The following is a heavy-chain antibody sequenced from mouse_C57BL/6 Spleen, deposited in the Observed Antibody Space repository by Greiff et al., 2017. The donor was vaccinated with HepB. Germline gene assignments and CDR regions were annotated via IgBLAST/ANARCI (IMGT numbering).Heavy chain of an antibody. Sequence: VQLQQPGAELVMPGASVKLSCKASGYTFTSYWMHWVKQRPGQGLEWIGEIDPSDSYTNYNQKFKGKYTLTVDKSSSTAYMQLSSLTSEDSAVYYCARLGLLRYFDVWGTGTTVTVSS. CDR3: ARLGLLRYFDV. J-gene: IGHJ1*03. V-gene: IGHV1-69*01. CDR1: GYTFTSYW. D-gene: IGHD2-3*01. CDR2: IDPSDSYT.